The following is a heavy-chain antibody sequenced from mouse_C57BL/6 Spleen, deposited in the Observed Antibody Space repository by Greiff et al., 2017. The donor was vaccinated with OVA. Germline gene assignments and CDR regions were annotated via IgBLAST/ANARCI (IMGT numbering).Heavy chain of an antibody. CDR2: INYDGSST. J-gene: IGHJ4*01. Sequence: EVKVVESEGGLVQPGSSMKLSCTASGFTFSDYYMAWVRQVPEKGLEWVANINYDGSSTYYLDSLKSRFIISRDNAKNILYLQMSSLKSEDTATYYCARIYYGYGAMDYWGQGTSVTVSS. CDR1: GFTFSDYY. V-gene: IGHV5-16*01. CDR3: ARIYYGYGAMDY. D-gene: IGHD2-2*01.